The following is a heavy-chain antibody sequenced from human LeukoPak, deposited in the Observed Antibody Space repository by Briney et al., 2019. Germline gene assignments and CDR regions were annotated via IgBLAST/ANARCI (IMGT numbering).Heavy chain of an antibody. J-gene: IGHJ4*02. CDR1: GFTFSSYS. CDR3: ARLPELPGFGDY. CDR2: ISSISTYK. Sequence: GGSLRLSCAASGFTFSSYSMTWVRQAPGKGLEWISSISSISTYKFYADSVKGRFAISRDDSENSLYLQMNSLRVEDTAVYYRARLPELPGFGDYWGQGTLVTVSS. D-gene: IGHD3-10*01. V-gene: IGHV3-21*01.